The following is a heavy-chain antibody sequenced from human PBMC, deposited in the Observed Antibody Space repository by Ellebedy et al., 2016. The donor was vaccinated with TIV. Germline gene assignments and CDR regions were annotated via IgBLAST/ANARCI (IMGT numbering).Heavy chain of an antibody. V-gene: IGHV1-18*01. J-gene: IGHJ2*01. Sequence: ASVKVSCXVSGYTFTRYGMSWVRQAPGQGLAWMGWIAVYNGHTKYAQKFQDRVVMTTETATSTVYMELRSLRSEDTAVYYCARSRLGGGHWYFDFWGRGTLVTVSS. CDR3: ARSRLGGGHWYFDF. D-gene: IGHD3-10*01. CDR1: GYTFTRYG. CDR2: IAVYNGHT.